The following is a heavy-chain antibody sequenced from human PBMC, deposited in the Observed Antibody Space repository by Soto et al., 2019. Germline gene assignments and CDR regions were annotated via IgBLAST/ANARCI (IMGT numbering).Heavy chain of an antibody. Sequence: SETLSLTCSVSGGSISSNSYSWGWIRQPPGKGLEWIATLYSDRDTYYNPSLKSRVTISADTSQNQFSLDLTSVTATDTAVYYCATSPFPTPSFGMDVWGQGTTVTVSS. V-gene: IGHV4-39*01. D-gene: IGHD2-2*01. CDR3: ATSPFPTPSFGMDV. CDR1: GGSISSNSYS. J-gene: IGHJ6*02. CDR2: LYSDRDT.